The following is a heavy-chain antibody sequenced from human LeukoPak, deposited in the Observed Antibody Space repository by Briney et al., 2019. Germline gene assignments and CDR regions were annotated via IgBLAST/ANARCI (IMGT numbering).Heavy chain of an antibody. J-gene: IGHJ3*02. CDR2: INSDGSRT. D-gene: IGHD6-19*01. CDR3: ARPETQYSSGLDGFDI. Sequence: PGGSLRLSCAASGFTFSTYWRHWVGQAPGKGLVWVSRINSDGSRTTYADSVKGRFTISRDNAKNTLYLQMNSLRTEDTAVYYCARPETQYSSGLDGFDIWGQGTMVTVSS. V-gene: IGHV3-74*01. CDR1: GFTFSTYW.